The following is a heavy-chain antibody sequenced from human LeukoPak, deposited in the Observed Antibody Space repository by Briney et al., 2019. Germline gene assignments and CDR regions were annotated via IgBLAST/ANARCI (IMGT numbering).Heavy chain of an antibody. J-gene: IGHJ6*03. Sequence: ASVKVSCKASGYTFTSYDINWVRQATGQGLEWMGWMNPNSDNTGYAQKFQGRVTMTRNTSISTAYMELSSLRSEDTAVYYCARRVSGWYYYYYMDVWGKGTTVTISS. CDR3: ARRVSGWYYYYYMDV. CDR1: GYTFTSYD. V-gene: IGHV1-8*01. CDR2: MNPNSDNT. D-gene: IGHD6-19*01.